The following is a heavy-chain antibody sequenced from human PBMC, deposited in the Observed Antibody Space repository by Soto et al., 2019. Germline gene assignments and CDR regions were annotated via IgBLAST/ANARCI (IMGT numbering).Heavy chain of an antibody. CDR1: GFTFTSAW. CDR2: IKSKTDGGTV. Sequence: EVQLVESGGGLVRPGESLRLSCAASGFTFTSAWINWVRQAPGKGLEWAGRIKSKTDGGTVDYGSPVKGRFPISRDDSKNTAYLQMNRLRTEDTAVYYCTAAERGGSYYSDYWAQGTLVTVSP. D-gene: IGHD2-15*01. CDR3: TAAERGGSYYSDY. J-gene: IGHJ4*02. V-gene: IGHV3-15*07.